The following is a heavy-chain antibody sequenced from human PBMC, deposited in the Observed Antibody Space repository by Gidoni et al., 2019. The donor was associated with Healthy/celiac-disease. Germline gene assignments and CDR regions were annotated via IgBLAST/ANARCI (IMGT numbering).Heavy chain of an antibody. CDR1: GYSFTSYW. CDR2: IYPGDSDT. D-gene: IGHD5-12*01. V-gene: IGHV5-51*01. CDR3: AISLVATIGQHYFDY. Sequence: GESLKISCKGSGYSFTSYWIGWVRQMPGKGLEWMGIIYPGDSDTRYSPSFQGQVTISADKSISTAYLQWSSLKASDTAMYYCAISLVATIGQHYFDYWGQGTLVTVSS. J-gene: IGHJ4*02.